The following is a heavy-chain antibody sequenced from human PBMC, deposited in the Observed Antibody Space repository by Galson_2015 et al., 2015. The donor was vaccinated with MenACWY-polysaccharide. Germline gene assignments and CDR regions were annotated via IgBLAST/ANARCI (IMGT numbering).Heavy chain of an antibody. CDR1: GFSFSSYG. J-gene: IGHJ4*01. CDR2: MTYDGSDQ. V-gene: IGHV3-30*18. D-gene: IGHD6-19*01. CDR3: AKREARNSGPFDL. Sequence: SLRLSCAASGFSFSSYGMHWVRQAPGKGLEWVTYMTYDGSDQNYARSVRGRFTISRDNSKSMLYLQMESQRPEDTAVYYCAKREARNSGPFDLWGHGTLVTVSS.